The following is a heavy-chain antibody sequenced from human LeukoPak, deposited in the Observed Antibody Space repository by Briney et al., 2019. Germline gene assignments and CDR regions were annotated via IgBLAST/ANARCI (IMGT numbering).Heavy chain of an antibody. J-gene: IGHJ4*02. CDR2: IIPILGIA. D-gene: IGHD3-16*01. CDR1: GGTFSSYA. Sequence: ASVKVSCKASGGTFSSYAISWVRQAPGQGLEWTGRIIPILGIANYAQEFQGRVTITADKSTSTAYMELSSLRSDDTAVYYCARDGGSGSLMAHWGQGTLVTVSS. V-gene: IGHV1-69*04. CDR3: ARDGGSGSLMAH.